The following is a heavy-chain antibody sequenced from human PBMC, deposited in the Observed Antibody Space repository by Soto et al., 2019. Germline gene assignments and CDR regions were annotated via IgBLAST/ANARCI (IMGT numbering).Heavy chain of an antibody. CDR1: GGSFSGYY. Sequence: SETLSLTCAVYGGSFSGYYWSWIRQPPGKGLEWIGEINHSGSTNYNPSLKSRVTISVDTSKNQFSLKLSSVTAADTAVYYCARGPRVGSYYYGSGSPPFDYWGQGTLVTVSS. CDR2: INHSGST. J-gene: IGHJ4*02. V-gene: IGHV4-34*01. D-gene: IGHD3-10*01. CDR3: ARGPRVGSYYYGSGSPPFDY.